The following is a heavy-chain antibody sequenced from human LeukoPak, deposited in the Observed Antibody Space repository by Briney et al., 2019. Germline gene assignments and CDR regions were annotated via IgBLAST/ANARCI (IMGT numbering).Heavy chain of an antibody. CDR3: AKDLAQWLVRGGYYYYGMDV. V-gene: IGHV3-30*18. CDR1: GFTFSSYG. Sequence: PGGPLRLSCAASGFTFSSYGMRWVRQAPGKGLEWAAVISYDGGNKYYAGSVKGRFTTSRDNSKNTLYLQMNSLRAEDTAVYYCAKDLAQWLVRGGYYYYGMDVWGQGTTVTVSS. D-gene: IGHD6-19*01. CDR2: ISYDGGNK. J-gene: IGHJ6*02.